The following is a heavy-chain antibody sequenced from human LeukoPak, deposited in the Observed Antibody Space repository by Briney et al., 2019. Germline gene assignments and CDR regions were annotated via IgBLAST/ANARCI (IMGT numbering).Heavy chain of an antibody. D-gene: IGHD3-22*01. Sequence: SETLSLTCTVSGGSISSYYWSWIRQPPGKGLEWIGYIYYSGSTYYNPSLKSRVTISVDTSKNQFSLKLSSVTAADTAVYYCARGSYYDSSGYPYFSYYFDYWGQGTLVTVSS. V-gene: IGHV4-59*08. CDR1: GGSISSYY. J-gene: IGHJ4*02. CDR2: IYYSGST. CDR3: ARGSYYDSSGYPYFSYYFDY.